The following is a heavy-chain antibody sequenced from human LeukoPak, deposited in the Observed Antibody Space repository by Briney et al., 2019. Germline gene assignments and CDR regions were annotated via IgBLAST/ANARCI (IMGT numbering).Heavy chain of an antibody. D-gene: IGHD2-15*01. V-gene: IGHV3-48*03. Sequence: GSLRLSCAPPGFTFSSYEMNWVRQTPGKGLGSVSYISSSGSTIYYADSVKGRFTISRDNAKNSLYLQMNSLRAEDTALYYCARSYCSGGSCYPPYYWGQGTLVTVSS. J-gene: IGHJ4*02. CDR3: ARSYCSGGSCYPPYY. CDR2: ISSSGSTI. CDR1: GFTFSSYE.